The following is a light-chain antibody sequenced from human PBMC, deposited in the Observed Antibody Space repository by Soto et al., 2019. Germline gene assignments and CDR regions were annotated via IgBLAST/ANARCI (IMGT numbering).Light chain of an antibody. CDR3: SSYTSSSTLFYV. CDR2: DVS. CDR1: SSDVGGYNY. Sequence: QSALTQPASLSGSPGQSITISCTGTSSDVGGYNYVSWYQQNPGKAPKLMIYDVSNRPSGVSNRFSGSKSGNTASLTISGLQAEDEADYYCSSYTSSSTLFYVFGTGTKVTVL. J-gene: IGLJ1*01. V-gene: IGLV2-14*01.